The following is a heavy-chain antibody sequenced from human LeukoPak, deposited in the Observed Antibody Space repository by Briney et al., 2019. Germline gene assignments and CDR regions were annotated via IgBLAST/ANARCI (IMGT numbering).Heavy chain of an antibody. D-gene: IGHD5-12*01. CDR1: GFTFSDYY. CDR2: ISSSATTI. Sequence: PGGSLRLSCAASGFTFSDYYMSWIRQAPGKGLEWVSYISSSATTIYYADSVKGRFNISMDNAKNSLYLQMNSLTAEDTAVYYCARERRSDYEFDHWGQGTLVTVSS. J-gene: IGHJ4*02. CDR3: ARERRSDYEFDH. V-gene: IGHV3-11*04.